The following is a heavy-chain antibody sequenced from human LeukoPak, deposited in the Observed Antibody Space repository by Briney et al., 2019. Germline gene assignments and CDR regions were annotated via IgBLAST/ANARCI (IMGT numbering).Heavy chain of an antibody. CDR1: VGSFSGYY. D-gene: IGHD3-10*01. J-gene: IGHJ6*03. CDR2: INHSGST. Sequence: SETLFLTCAVYVGSFSGYYWSWIRQPPGKGLVWIGEINHSGSTNYNPSLKSRVTISVDTSKNQFSLKLSSVTAADTAVYYCARGYYGSGSHCCHMDVWGKGTTITVS. CDR3: ARGYYGSGSHCCHMDV. V-gene: IGHV4-34*01.